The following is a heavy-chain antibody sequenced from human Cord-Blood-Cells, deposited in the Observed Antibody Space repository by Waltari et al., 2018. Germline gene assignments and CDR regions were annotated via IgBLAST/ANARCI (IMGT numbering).Heavy chain of an antibody. Sequence: QVQLVQSGAEVKKPGSSVKVSCTASGGPFSSYAISWVRQAPGQGLEWMGGIIPIFGTANYAQKFQGRVTITADESTSTAYMELSSLRSEDTAVYYCARASNYYDSSGYPRFRDAFDIWGQGTMVTVSS. D-gene: IGHD3-22*01. CDR1: GGPFSSYA. J-gene: IGHJ3*02. CDR3: ARASNYYDSSGYPRFRDAFDI. V-gene: IGHV1-69*01. CDR2: IIPIFGTA.